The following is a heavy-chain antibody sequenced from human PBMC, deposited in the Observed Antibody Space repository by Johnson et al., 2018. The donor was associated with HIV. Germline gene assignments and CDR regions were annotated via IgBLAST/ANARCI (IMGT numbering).Heavy chain of an antibody. Sequence: QVQLVESGGGVVQPGRSLRLSCAASGFTFSSYAMHWVRQAPGKGLEWVAVISYDGSNKYYADSVKGRFTISRDNSKNPLYLQMHSLKTEDTAVYYCTTRHFFGDKDSSGYYQPRGAFDIWGQGTMVTVSS. CDR3: TTRHFFGDKDSSGYYQPRGAFDI. CDR1: GFTFSSYA. D-gene: IGHD3-22*01. J-gene: IGHJ3*02. V-gene: IGHV3-30-3*01. CDR2: ISYDGSNK.